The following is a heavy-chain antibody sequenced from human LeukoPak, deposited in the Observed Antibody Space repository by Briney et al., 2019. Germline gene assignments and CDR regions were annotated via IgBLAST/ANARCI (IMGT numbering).Heavy chain of an antibody. CDR2: IIPIFGTA. D-gene: IGHD3-9*01. CDR1: GGTFSSYA. CDR3: ARRRGDILTGLNWFDP. V-gene: IGHV1-69*13. J-gene: IGHJ5*02. Sequence: SVKVSCKASGGTFSSYAISWVRQAPGQGLEWMGGIIPIFGTANYAQKFQGRVTITADESTSTAYMELSSLRSEDTAVYYCARRRGDILTGLNWFDPWGQGTLVTVSS.